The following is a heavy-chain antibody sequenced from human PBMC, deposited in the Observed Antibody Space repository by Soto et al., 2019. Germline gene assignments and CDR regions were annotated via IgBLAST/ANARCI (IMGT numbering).Heavy chain of an antibody. CDR2: INPNSGGT. V-gene: IGHV1-2*02. Sequence: GASVKVSCKASGYTFTGYHMHWVRQAPGQGLEWMGWINPNSGGTNYAQKFQGRVTMTRDTSISTAYMELSRLRSDDTAVYYCARGSLTMVRGSRRWFDPWGQGTLVTVSS. CDR3: ARGSLTMVRGSRRWFDP. J-gene: IGHJ5*02. D-gene: IGHD3-10*01. CDR1: GYTFTGYH.